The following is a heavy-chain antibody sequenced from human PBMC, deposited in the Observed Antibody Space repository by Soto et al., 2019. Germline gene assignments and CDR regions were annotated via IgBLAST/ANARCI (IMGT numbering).Heavy chain of an antibody. J-gene: IGHJ4*02. V-gene: IGHV3-9*01. D-gene: IGHD5-12*01. CDR3: AKDEGYSGYDYFDY. CDR2: ISWNSGSI. CDR1: GFTFDDYA. Sequence: EVQLVESGGGLVQPGRSLRLSCAASGFTFDDYAMHWVRQAPGKGLEWVSGISWNSGSIGYADSVKGRFTISRDNAKNSLYLQMNRLRAEDTALYYCAKDEGYSGYDYFDYWGQGTLVTVSS.